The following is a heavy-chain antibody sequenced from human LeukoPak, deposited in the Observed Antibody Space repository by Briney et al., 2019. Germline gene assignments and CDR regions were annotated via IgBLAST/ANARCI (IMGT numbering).Heavy chain of an antibody. V-gene: IGHV3-21*01. Sequence: GGSLRLSCAASGFTFNNYGMHWVRQAPGKGLEWVSSISSSSSYIYYADSVKGRFTISRDNAKNSLYLQMNSLRAEDTAVYYCARVGATVNDAFDIWGQGTMVTVSS. CDR1: GFTFNNYG. J-gene: IGHJ3*02. D-gene: IGHD1-26*01. CDR3: ARVGATVNDAFDI. CDR2: ISSSSSYI.